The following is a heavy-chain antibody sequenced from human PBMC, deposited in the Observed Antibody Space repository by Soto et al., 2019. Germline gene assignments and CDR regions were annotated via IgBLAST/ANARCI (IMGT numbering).Heavy chain of an antibody. V-gene: IGHV3-23*01. CDR1: GFTFSSYA. Sequence: GGSLRLSCAASGFTFSSYAMSWVRQAPGKGLEWVSAISGSGGSTYYPDSVKGRFTISRDNSKNTLYLQMNSLRAEDTAVYYCAKDRYYYDSSGYGDAFDIWGQGTMVTVSS. CDR3: AKDRYYYDSSGYGDAFDI. J-gene: IGHJ3*02. CDR2: ISGSGGST. D-gene: IGHD3-22*01.